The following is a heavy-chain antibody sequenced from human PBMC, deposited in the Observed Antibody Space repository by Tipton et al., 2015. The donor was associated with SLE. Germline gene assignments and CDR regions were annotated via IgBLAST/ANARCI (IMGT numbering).Heavy chain of an antibody. CDR1: GLTFSSYD. V-gene: IGHV3-74*01. J-gene: IGHJ3*02. CDR2: INSDGSST. Sequence: SLRLSCAASGLTFSSYDMHWVRQAPGKGLVWVSRINSDGSSTSYADSVKGRFTISRDNAKNTLYLRMNSLRAEDTAVYYCAPLGDAFDIWGQGTMVTVSS. CDR3: APLGDAFDI. D-gene: IGHD7-27*01.